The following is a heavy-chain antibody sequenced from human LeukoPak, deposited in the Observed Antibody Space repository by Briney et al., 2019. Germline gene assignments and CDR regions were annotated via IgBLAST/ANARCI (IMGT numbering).Heavy chain of an antibody. CDR1: GLTVSGIF. V-gene: IGHV3-53*01. D-gene: IGHD6-19*01. CDR2: SYATGKT. Sequence: PGGSLRLSCPASGLTVSGIFMTWVRQAPGKGLERLSFSYATGKTYHADSVRGRFTISGDNSKNTLDLQMNNMRAEDTAVYYCARFKGLSSDWYGWIDSWGQGTQVTVSS. CDR3: ARFKGLSSDWYGWIDS. J-gene: IGHJ4*02.